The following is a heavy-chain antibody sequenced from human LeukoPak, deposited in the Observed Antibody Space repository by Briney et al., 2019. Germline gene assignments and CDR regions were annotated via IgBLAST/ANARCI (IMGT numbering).Heavy chain of an antibody. D-gene: IGHD6-19*01. CDR3: AREGSSGWYYYYGMDV. V-gene: IGHV1-2*02. CDR1: GYTFTGYY. Sequence: ASVKVSCKASGYTFTGYYMHWVRQAPGQELEWMGWINPNSGGTNYAQKFQGRVTMTRDTSISTAYMELSRLRSDDTAVYYCAREGSSGWYYYYGMDVWGQGTTVTVSS. CDR2: INPNSGGT. J-gene: IGHJ6*02.